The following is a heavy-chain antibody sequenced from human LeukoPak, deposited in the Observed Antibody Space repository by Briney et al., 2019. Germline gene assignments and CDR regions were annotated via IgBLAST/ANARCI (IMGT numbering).Heavy chain of an antibody. CDR1: GFIFSSFG. Sequence: GGSLRLSCTASGFIFSSFGMSWVRQAPGKGLEWVSGISGSIGDTYYSDSVKGRFTISRDNSKNTLYLQMKSLRAEDTALYFCAKDSVVVPGLVNYFDYWGQGTLVTVSS. V-gene: IGHV3-23*01. J-gene: IGHJ4*02. CDR2: ISGSIGDT. D-gene: IGHD2-2*01. CDR3: AKDSVVVPGLVNYFDY.